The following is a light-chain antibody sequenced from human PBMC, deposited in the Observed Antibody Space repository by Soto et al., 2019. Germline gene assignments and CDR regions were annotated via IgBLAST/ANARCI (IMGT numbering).Light chain of an antibody. CDR1: SSDVGGYNY. CDR2: DDN. V-gene: IGLV2-14*01. CDR3: SSYTSSIA. J-gene: IGLJ2*01. Sequence: QSALTQPASVSGAPGQTITISCTGTSSDVGGYNYVSWYQQHPGKAPKLMIYDDNNRPSGVSYRFSGSKSGNSASLTISGLQAEDDSYYYCSSYTSSIAFGGGTKVTVL.